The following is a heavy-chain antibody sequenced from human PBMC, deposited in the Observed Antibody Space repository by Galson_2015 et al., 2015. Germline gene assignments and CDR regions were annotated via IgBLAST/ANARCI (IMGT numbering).Heavy chain of an antibody. J-gene: IGHJ6*02. D-gene: IGHD6-19*01. CDR3: ARDLEGFSGWNHYYYYGMDV. CDR1: GFTFTDYY. CDR2: ISSSGNTI. V-gene: IGHV3-11*01. Sequence: SLRLSCAASGFTFTDYYMSWIRQAPGKGLEWLSYISSSGNTIYYADSVKGRFTISRDNAKNSLSLQMNSLRAEDTAVYYCARDLEGFSGWNHYYYYGMDVWGQGSTVTVSS.